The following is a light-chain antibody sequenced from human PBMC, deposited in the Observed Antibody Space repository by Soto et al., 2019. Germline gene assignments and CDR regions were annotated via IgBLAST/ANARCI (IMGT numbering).Light chain of an antibody. Sequence: EIVLTQSPGTLSLSPGERATLSCRASQSVSSSYLAWYQQKPGQAPRLLIYGASSRATGIPDRFSGSGSGTDFTITISRLKPEDFAVYYCQQYVSSPKTFGQGTKVEIK. V-gene: IGKV3-20*01. CDR1: QSVSSSY. CDR3: QQYVSSPKT. J-gene: IGKJ1*01. CDR2: GAS.